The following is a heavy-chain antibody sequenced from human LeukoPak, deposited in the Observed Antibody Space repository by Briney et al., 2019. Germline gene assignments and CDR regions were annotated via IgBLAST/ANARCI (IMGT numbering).Heavy chain of an antibody. CDR1: GGSISSYY. CDR2: IYYSGST. D-gene: IGHD5-18*01. Sequence: PSETLSLTCTVSGGSISSYYWSWIRQPPGKGLEWIGYIYYSGSTNYNPSLKSRVTISVDTSKNQFSLKLSSVTAADTAVYYCARSIMDTAMVSLDYWGQGTLVTVSS. V-gene: IGHV4-59*08. CDR3: ARSIMDTAMVSLDY. J-gene: IGHJ4*02.